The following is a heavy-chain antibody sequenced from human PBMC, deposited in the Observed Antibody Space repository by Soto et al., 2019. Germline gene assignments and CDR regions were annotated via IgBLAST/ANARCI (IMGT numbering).Heavy chain of an antibody. CDR1: YCTFGNAC. D-gene: IGHD1-26*01. Sequence: WQPLRLSCTAAYCTFGNACMNWVRQTPGKGLEWVGRIKSKTDGGTTDYAAPVKGRFTISRDNAKNSLYLQMNSLRAEDTAVYYCAKEDVGGYYYSGLWVRGTLVTVSS. V-gene: IGHV3-15*07. CDR3: AKEDVGGYYYSGL. CDR2: IKSKTDGGTT. J-gene: IGHJ4*02.